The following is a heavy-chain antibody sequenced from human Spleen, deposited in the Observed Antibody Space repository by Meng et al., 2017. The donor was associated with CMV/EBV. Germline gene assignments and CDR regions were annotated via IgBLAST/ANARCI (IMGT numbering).Heavy chain of an antibody. J-gene: IGHJ4*02. CDR2: ISWNSGSI. Sequence: GGSLRLSCAASGFTFDDYAMHWVRQAPGKGLEWVSGISWNSGSIGYADSVKGRFTISRDNAKNSLYLQMNSLRAEDTAVYYCARKSLKFGVAMADYWGQGTLVTVSS. CDR1: GFTFDDYA. D-gene: IGHD3-3*01. CDR3: ARKSLKFGVAMADY. V-gene: IGHV3-9*01.